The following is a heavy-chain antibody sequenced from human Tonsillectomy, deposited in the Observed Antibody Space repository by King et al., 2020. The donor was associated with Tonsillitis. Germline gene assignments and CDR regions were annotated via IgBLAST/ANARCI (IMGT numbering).Heavy chain of an antibody. Sequence: GQLVQSGGGVVQPGRSLRLSCAASGFTFSSYGMHWVRQAPGKGLEWVAVISYDGSNKYYADSVKGRFTISRDNSKNTLYLQMNSLRAEDTAVYYCAKDLFTFRSGSYFCVDYWGQGTLVTVSS. V-gene: IGHV3-30*18. J-gene: IGHJ4*02. CDR2: ISYDGSNK. D-gene: IGHD1-26*01. CDR3: AKDLFTFRSGSYFCVDY. CDR1: GFTFSSYG.